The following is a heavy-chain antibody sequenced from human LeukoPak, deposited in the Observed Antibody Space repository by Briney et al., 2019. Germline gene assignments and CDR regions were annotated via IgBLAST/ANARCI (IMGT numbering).Heavy chain of an antibody. V-gene: IGHV3-23*01. CDR2: ISSSGEYI. CDR3: VSRAGSPWGPFDD. J-gene: IGHJ4*02. Sequence: PGGSLRLSCGAFGFTFSTHSMSWVRQAPGKGLEWVSAISSSGEYIYYADSVKGRFTISRDNSNNTLYLHMNSLRAEDTAVYYCVSRAGSPWGPFDDWGQGTLVTVSS. D-gene: IGHD7-27*01. CDR1: GFTFSTHS.